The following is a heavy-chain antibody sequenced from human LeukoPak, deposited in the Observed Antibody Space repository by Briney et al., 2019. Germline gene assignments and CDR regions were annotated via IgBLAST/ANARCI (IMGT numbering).Heavy chain of an antibody. D-gene: IGHD3-10*01. CDR2: INPDNGDT. J-gene: IGHJ6*03. Sequence: ASVKVSCKASGYTFTGYYMHWVRQAPGQGLECMGYINPDNGDTNYAQKLQGRVTMTTDTSTSTAYMELRSLRSDDTAVYYCARAEGYYGSGSYHPFYYYYYYMDVWGKGTTVTISS. CDR1: GYTFTGYY. CDR3: ARAEGYYGSGSYHPFYYYYYYMDV. V-gene: IGHV1-18*04.